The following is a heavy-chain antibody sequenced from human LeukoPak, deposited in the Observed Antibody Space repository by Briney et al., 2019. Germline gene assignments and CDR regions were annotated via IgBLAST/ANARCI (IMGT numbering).Heavy chain of an antibody. CDR2: INPSGGST. CDR1: GFTFSSYA. Sequence: GGSLRLSCAASGFTFSSYAMHWVRQAPGQGLEWMGIINPSGGSTSYAQKFQGRVTMTRDTSTSTVYMELSSLRSEDTAVYYCARDRFYSSGWYPSPTPFDNWFDPWGQGTLVTVSS. CDR3: ARDRFYSSGWYPSPTPFDNWFDP. D-gene: IGHD6-19*01. V-gene: IGHV1-46*01. J-gene: IGHJ5*02.